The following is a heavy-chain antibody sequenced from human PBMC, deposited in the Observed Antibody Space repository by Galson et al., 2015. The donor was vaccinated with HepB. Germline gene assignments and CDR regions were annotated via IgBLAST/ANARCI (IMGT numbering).Heavy chain of an antibody. CDR3: ARDGYCSSTSCYHAFDI. V-gene: IGHV3-21*01. CDR2: ISSSSSYI. D-gene: IGHD2-2*01. J-gene: IGHJ3*02. CDR1: GFTFSSYS. Sequence: SLRLSCAASGFTFSSYSMNWVRQAPGKGLEWVSSISSSSSYIYYADSVKGRFTISRDNAKNSLYLQMNSLRAEDTAVYYCARDGYCSSTSCYHAFDIWGQGTMVTVSS.